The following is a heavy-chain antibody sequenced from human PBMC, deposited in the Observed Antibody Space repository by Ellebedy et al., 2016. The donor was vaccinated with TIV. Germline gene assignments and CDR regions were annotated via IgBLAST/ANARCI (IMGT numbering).Heavy chain of an antibody. CDR3: ARDPPLLRNDY. J-gene: IGHJ4*02. V-gene: IGHV3-7*01. Sequence: GESLKISCAASGFTFSNYWMNWVRQAPGKALEWVANIKEDGSEKSYVDSVKGRFTISRDNAKNSLYLQMNSLRAEDTAVYYCARDPPLLRNDYWGQGTLVTVSS. CDR1: GFTFSNYW. D-gene: IGHD1-26*01. CDR2: IKEDGSEK.